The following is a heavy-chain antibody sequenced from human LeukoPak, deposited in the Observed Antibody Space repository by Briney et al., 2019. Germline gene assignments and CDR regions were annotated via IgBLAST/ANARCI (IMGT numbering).Heavy chain of an antibody. CDR3: ARVLRRTSIDY. Sequence: ASVKVSCKASGYTFTSYDINWVRQAPGQGLEWMGWISAYNGNTNYAQKLQGRVTMTTDTSTSTAYMELRSLRSDDTAVYYCARVLRRTSIDYWGQGTLVTVSS. V-gene: IGHV1-18*01. CDR1: GYTFTSYD. D-gene: IGHD1-14*01. J-gene: IGHJ4*02. CDR2: ISAYNGNT.